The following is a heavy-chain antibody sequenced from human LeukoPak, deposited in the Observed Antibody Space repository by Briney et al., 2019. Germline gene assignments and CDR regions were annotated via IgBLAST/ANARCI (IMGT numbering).Heavy chain of an antibody. Sequence: PSETLSLTCTVSGGSISSYYWSWIRQSPGKGLEWIGYIYYSGSTNYNPSLKSRVTISVDTSKNQFSLKLSSVTAADTAVYYCARVVYGSGSYGSYYYYYMDVWGKGTTVTVSS. CDR3: ARVVYGSGSYGSYYYYYMDV. CDR2: IYYSGST. V-gene: IGHV4-59*01. D-gene: IGHD3-10*01. CDR1: GGSISSYY. J-gene: IGHJ6*03.